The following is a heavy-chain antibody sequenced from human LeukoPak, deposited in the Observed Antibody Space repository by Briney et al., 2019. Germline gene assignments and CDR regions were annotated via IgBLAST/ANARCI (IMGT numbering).Heavy chain of an antibody. CDR1: GFTFSDYW. CDR2: IQQDGSEK. J-gene: IGHJ4*02. CDR3: ARDRGFSYGIDF. D-gene: IGHD5-18*01. Sequence: PGGSLRLSCAASGFTFSDYWMSWVRQAPGKGLEWVANIQQDGSEKYYVDSVKGRFTISRDNAKKSLFLQASSLRGEDTAVYYCARDRGFSYGIDFWGQGTLVTVSS. V-gene: IGHV3-7*04.